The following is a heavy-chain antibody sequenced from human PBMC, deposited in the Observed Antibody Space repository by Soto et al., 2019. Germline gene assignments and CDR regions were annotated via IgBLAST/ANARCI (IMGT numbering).Heavy chain of an antibody. D-gene: IGHD2-8*01. J-gene: IGHJ6*02. Sequence: SVKVSCKASGGTFSSYAISWVRQAPGQGLEWMGGIIPIFGTANYAQKFQGRVTITADESTSTAYMELSSLRVEDTAIYYCVRAPGPMYYAMDAWGQGTTVTVSS. CDR3: VRAPGPMYYAMDA. CDR2: IIPIFGTA. CDR1: GGTFSSYA. V-gene: IGHV1-69*13.